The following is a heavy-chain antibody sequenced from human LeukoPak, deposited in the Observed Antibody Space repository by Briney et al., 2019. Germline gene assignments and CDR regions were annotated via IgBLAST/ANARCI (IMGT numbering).Heavy chain of an antibody. CDR1: GFTVNSND. CDR2: IFSGGST. CDR3: ARNRYYGLDV. V-gene: IGHV3-66*02. J-gene: IGHJ6*02. Sequence: GESLRLSCPASGFTVNSNDMSCVRHAPGKGLEWVSFIFSGGSTYHADSVKGRFTISRDNSKNTLYLQMNSLRVDDTSVYYCARNRYYGLDVWGQGTTVTVSS.